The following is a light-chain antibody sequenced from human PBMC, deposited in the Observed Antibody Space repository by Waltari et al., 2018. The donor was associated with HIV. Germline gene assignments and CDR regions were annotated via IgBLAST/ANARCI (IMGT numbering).Light chain of an antibody. V-gene: IGLV2-14*01. J-gene: IGLJ2*01. CDR2: EFN. CDR3: SSYTSGSTI. Sequence: QSALTQPASVSGSPGQSITISCSGASSDIAAYNYVSWYQQHRGKSPKLMIFEFNTRPSGVSNRFSASKSGYTASLTISGLQAEDEADYYCSSYTSGSTIFGGGTKLTVL. CDR1: SSDIAAYNY.